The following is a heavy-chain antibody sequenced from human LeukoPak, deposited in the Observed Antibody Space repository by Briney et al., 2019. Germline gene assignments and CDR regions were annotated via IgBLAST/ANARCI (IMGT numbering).Heavy chain of an antibody. D-gene: IGHD4-17*01. V-gene: IGHV1-18*01. CDR3: AVGTTAPKLGAFDI. CDR1: GYNFMTYG. J-gene: IGHJ3*02. Sequence: ASVKVSCKASGYNFMTYGISWVRQAPGQGLEWMGWISPYKGKTSYGQKFQGRITMTTDISTSTAYMDLTSLRSDDTAVYYCAVGTTAPKLGAFDIWGQGTMVTVSS. CDR2: ISPYKGKT.